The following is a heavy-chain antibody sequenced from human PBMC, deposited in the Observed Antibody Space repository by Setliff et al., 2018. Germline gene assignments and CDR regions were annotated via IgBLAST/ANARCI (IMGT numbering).Heavy chain of an antibody. CDR3: VREGVDSRSSTDYRYYMDV. CDR2: TIPMFGTR. J-gene: IGHJ6*03. D-gene: IGHD3-22*01. Sequence: ASVKVSCKASGGTFSNYGISWVRQAPGQGLEWMGGTIPMFGTRNYARKFQGGVTIITDESTSTAYMQLTSLGSEDTAVYYCVREGVDSRSSTDYRYYMDVWGKGTTVTVSS. V-gene: IGHV1-69*05. CDR1: GGTFSNYG.